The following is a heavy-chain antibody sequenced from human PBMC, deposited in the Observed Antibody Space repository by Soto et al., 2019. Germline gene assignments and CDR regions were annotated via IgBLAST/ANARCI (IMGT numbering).Heavy chain of an antibody. CDR2: IYSSGTT. V-gene: IGHV4-30-4*01. D-gene: IGHD3-10*01. J-gene: IGHJ4*02. Sequence: SETLSLTCTFSGCSISSGDYYWTWIRQSPGKGLEWIGYIYSSGTTYYNPSLKSRVAMSVDTSKNQFSLNLSSVTAADTALYYCARGHRFGESKNDYWGQGTLVTVSS. CDR3: ARGHRFGESKNDY. CDR1: GCSISSGDYY.